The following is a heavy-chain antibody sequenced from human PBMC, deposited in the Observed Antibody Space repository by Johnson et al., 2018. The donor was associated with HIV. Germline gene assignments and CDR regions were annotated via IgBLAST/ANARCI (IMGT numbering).Heavy chain of an antibody. Sequence: VQLVESGGGVVRPGGSLRLSCAASGFTFSSYAMRWVRQAPGKGLEWVSAISSSGGSTYYAYSVKGRFTISRDNSKNTLHLQMNSLRAEDTAAYYCANYAGLGAFDIWGQGTMVTVSS. V-gene: IGHV3-23*04. CDR3: ANYAGLGAFDI. D-gene: IGHD4-17*01. J-gene: IGHJ3*02. CDR1: GFTFSSYA. CDR2: ISSSGGST.